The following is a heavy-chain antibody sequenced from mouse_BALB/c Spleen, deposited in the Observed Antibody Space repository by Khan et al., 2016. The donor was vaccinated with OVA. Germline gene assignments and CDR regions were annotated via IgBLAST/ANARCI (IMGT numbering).Heavy chain of an antibody. CDR3: ARIKKIVATYFDY. V-gene: IGHV1S81*02. J-gene: IGHJ2*01. CDR2: TNPTNGRT. D-gene: IGHD1-1*01. CDR1: GYTFTSYW. Sequence: QVQLQQPGVELVKAGASVKMSCKASGYTFTSYWMHWVKQRLGQGLEWFAETNPTNGRTYYNEKFKSKATLTVDKSSSTAYMLLSGPTFEDSAVYDCARIKKIVATYFDYWGQGTTLTVSS.